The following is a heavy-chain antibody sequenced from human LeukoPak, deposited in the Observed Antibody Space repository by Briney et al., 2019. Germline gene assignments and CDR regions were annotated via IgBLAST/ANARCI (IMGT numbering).Heavy chain of an antibody. V-gene: IGHV1-69*01. CDR3: ARGPRITMVRGVIRREYFQH. D-gene: IGHD3-10*01. J-gene: IGHJ1*01. CDR2: IIPIFGTA. CDR1: GGTFSSYA. Sequence: ASVKVSCKASGGTFSSYAISWVRQAPGQGLEWMGGIIPIFGTANYAQKFQGRVTITADESTSTAYMELSSLRSEDTAVYYCARGPRITMVRGVIRREYFQHWGQGTLVTVSS.